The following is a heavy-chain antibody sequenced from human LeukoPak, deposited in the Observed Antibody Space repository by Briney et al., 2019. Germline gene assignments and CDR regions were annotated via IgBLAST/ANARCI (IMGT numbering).Heavy chain of an antibody. CDR3: ARDTRGYDH. Sequence: GESLRLSCAASGVTFSSYCWRWVRQAPGKGLEWVAVISYYGSNQYYADSVKGRFTISRDNSKNTLYLQMNSLRAEDTAVYYCARDTRGYDHWGQGTLVTVSS. J-gene: IGHJ5*02. V-gene: IGHV3-30*03. D-gene: IGHD5-12*01. CDR2: ISYYGSNQ. CDR1: GVTFSSYC.